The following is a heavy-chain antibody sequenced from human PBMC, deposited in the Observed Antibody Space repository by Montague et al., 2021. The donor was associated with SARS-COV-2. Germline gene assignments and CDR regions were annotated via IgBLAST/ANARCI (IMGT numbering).Heavy chain of an antibody. J-gene: IGHJ6*02. D-gene: IGHD6-19*01. CDR3: AKDTATIRIAVALMDV. Sequence: SLRLSCAASGFLFSNYAMTWVRQAPGKGLEWVSTMSGSGFRRDYADSVKGRFTISRDSSKNTLYLQMNSLRVEDTAVYYCAKDTATIRIAVALMDVGGQGTTVIVS. CDR1: GFLFSNYA. CDR2: MSGSGFRR. V-gene: IGHV3-23*01.